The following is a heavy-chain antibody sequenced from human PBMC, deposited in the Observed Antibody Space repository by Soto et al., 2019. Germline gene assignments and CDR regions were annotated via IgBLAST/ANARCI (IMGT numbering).Heavy chain of an antibody. CDR1: GFTFSSYA. V-gene: IGHV3-30-3*01. CDR2: ISYDGSNK. Sequence: VQLVESGGGVVQPGRSLRLSCAASGFTFSSYAMHWVRQAPGKGLEWVAVISYDGSNKYYADSVKGRFTISRDNSKNTLYLQMNSRRAEDTAVYYCARDVATYSSSSGDAFDIWGQGTMVTVSS. J-gene: IGHJ3*02. CDR3: ARDVATYSSSSGDAFDI. D-gene: IGHD6-6*01.